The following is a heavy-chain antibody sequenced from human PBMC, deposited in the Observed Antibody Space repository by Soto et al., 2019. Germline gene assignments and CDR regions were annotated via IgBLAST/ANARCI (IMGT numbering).Heavy chain of an antibody. CDR3: AKGSGDSGY. CDR2: ISSDGSNK. D-gene: IGHD2-15*01. J-gene: IGHJ4*01. V-gene: IGHV3-30*18. CDR1: GFTFSRYG. Sequence: QVQLVESGGGVVQPGRSLRLSCAASGFTFSRYGMHWVRQAPGKGLEWVAVISSDGSNKYYADSVKGRFTISRDNSKNTLYLQMNSLIAEDTAVYYCAKGSGDSGYWGHGTLVTVS.